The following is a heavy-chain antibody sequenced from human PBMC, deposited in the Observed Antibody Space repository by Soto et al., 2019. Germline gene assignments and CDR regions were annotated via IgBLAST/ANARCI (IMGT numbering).Heavy chain of an antibody. CDR2: INPNVGGT. CDR1: GYTFTGYY. V-gene: IGHV1-2*02. CDR3: ARDPVISMVRGVLPYDYGMGV. Sequence: QVQLVQSGAEVKKPGASVKVSCKASGYTFTGYYMHWVRQAPGQGLEWMGWINPNVGGTNYAQKFQGRVKMTRDTSISAAYMELSRLRSDDTAVYYCARDPVISMVRGVLPYDYGMGVWGQGTTVTVSS. D-gene: IGHD3-10*01. J-gene: IGHJ6*02.